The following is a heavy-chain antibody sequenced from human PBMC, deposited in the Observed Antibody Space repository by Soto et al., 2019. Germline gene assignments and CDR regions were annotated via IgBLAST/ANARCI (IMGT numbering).Heavy chain of an antibody. D-gene: IGHD6-13*01. CDR2: INPNSGGT. CDR1: GYTFTGYY. CDR3: ERDLAAGGSFDY. J-gene: IGHJ4*02. Sequence: ASVKLSCKASGYTFTGYYMHWVRQAPGQGLEWMGWINPNSGGTNYAQKFQGWVTMTRDTSISTAYMELSRLRSDDTAVYYCERDLAAGGSFDYWGRGTLVSVSS. V-gene: IGHV1-2*04.